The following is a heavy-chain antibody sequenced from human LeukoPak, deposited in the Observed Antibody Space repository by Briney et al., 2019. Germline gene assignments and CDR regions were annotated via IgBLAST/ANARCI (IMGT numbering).Heavy chain of an antibody. CDR1: GYTFTGYY. V-gene: IGHV1-2*06. D-gene: IGHD4-17*01. Sequence: ASVKVSCKASGYTFTGYYMRWVRQAPGQGLEWMGRINPNSGGTNYAQKFQGRVTMTRDTSISTAYMELSRLRSDDTAVYYCARGTTVTTGELDYWGQGTLVTVSS. CDR3: ARGTTVTTGELDY. J-gene: IGHJ4*02. CDR2: INPNSGGT.